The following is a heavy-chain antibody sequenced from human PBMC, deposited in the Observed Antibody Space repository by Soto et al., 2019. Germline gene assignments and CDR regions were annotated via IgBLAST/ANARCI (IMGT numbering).Heavy chain of an antibody. Sequence: QVQLVESGGGVVQPGRSLRLSCVASGFTFSSYGMHWVRQAPGQGLEWVAVIAYDGSNKYDADSVKGRFTISRDNPTNALDLQMNSLRAEDTAVDYCATEPSSGWSWAINWFDPWGQGTLVTVSS. V-gene: IGHV3-30*03. J-gene: IGHJ5*02. CDR2: IAYDGSNK. D-gene: IGHD6-19*01. CDR3: ATEPSSGWSWAINWFDP. CDR1: GFTFSSYG.